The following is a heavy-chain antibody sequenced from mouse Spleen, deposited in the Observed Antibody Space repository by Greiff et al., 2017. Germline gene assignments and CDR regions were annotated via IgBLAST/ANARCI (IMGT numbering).Heavy chain of an antibody. CDR2: ISSGGSYT. J-gene: IGHJ3*01. D-gene: IGHD2-1*01. Sequence: DVKLVESGGGLVKPGGSLKLSCAASGFAFSSYDMSWVRQTPEKRLEWVATISSGGSYTYYPDSVKGRFTISRDNARNTLYLQMSSLRSEDTALYYCAKVYGNYGAWFAYWGQGTLVTVSA. V-gene: IGHV5-9*02. CDR3: AKVYGNYGAWFAY. CDR1: GFAFSSYD.